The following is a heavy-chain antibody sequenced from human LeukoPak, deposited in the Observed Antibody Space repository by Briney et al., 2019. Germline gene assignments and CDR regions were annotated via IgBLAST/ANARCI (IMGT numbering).Heavy chain of an antibody. Sequence: SETLSLTCSVSGGSIKNYYWSWIRQPPGKGLEWLGNIYFGGTTDYNSSLRSRLTISVDTFKNQLSLNLQSVTAADTATYYCARHRSDTGGKKGVNWFDPWGQGTLVTVSS. CDR1: GGSIKNYY. CDR3: ARHRSDTGGKKGVNWFDP. D-gene: IGHD4-23*01. V-gene: IGHV4-59*01. CDR2: IYFGGTT. J-gene: IGHJ5*02.